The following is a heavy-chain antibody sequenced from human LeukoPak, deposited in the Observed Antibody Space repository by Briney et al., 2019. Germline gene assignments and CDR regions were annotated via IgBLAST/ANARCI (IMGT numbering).Heavy chain of an antibody. CDR1: GGSITSTNYY. CDR3: ARILTGRFGY. CDR2: IYYSGNT. D-gene: IGHD3-16*01. V-gene: IGHV4-39*01. J-gene: IGHJ4*02. Sequence: SGTLSLTCGVSGGSITSTNYYWGWIRQPPGKGLEWIGTIYYSGNTYYNPSLKSRVTISVDTSKNQFSLKLSSVTAADTAVYFCARILTGRFGYWGQGTLVTVSS.